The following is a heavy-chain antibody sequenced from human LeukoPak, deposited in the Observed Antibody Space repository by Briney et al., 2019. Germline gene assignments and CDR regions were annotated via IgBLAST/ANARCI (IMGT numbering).Heavy chain of an antibody. D-gene: IGHD2-15*01. J-gene: IGHJ4*02. CDR3: ARGYCSAGSCSRAPDF. V-gene: IGHV3-7*04. Sequence: PGGSLRLSCAASGFTFSRYWMTWVRQAPGKGLEWVANIKQEGSEKYHLDSVKGRFTISRDNAKSSMYLQMNSLRAEDSAVYYCARGYCSAGSCSRAPDFWGQGTLVTVSS. CDR1: GFTFSRYW. CDR2: IKQEGSEK.